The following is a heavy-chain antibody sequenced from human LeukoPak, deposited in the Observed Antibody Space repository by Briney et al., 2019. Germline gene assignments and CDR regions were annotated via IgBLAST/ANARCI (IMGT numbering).Heavy chain of an antibody. CDR2: ISAYNGNT. J-gene: IGHJ3*02. V-gene: IGHV1-18*01. CDR1: GYTFTSYD. D-gene: IGHD3-9*01. CDR3: ARDQSYYDILTGLPVDAFDI. Sequence: ASVKVSCKASGYTFTSYDISWVRQAPGQGLEWMGWISAYNGNTNYAQKLQGRVTMTTDTSTSTAYMELRSLRSDDTAVYYCARDQSYYDILTGLPVDAFDIWGQGTMVTVSS.